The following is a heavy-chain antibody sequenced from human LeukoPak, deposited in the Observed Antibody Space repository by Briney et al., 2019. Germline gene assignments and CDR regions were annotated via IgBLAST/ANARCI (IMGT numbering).Heavy chain of an antibody. J-gene: IGHJ4*02. D-gene: IGHD3-10*01. CDR3: AREGGGLWFRGPFDY. CDR2: IYHSGST. CDR1: GGSISSSNW. V-gene: IGHV4-4*02. Sequence: SGTLSLTCAVSGGSISSSNWWSWVRQPPGKGLEWIGEIYHSGSTNYNPSLKSRVTISVDKSKNQFSLKLSSVTAADTAVYYCAREGGGLWFRGPFDYWGQGTLVTVSS.